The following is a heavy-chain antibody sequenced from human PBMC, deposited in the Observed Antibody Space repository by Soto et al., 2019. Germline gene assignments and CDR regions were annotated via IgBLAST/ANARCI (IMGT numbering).Heavy chain of an antibody. V-gene: IGHV4-39*02. CDR1: GGSMDSNDYF. CDR3: ARLRLGAIYYMDV. CDR2: SYHSSII. J-gene: IGHJ6*03. D-gene: IGHD3-10*01. Sequence: QLQLQESGPGLVKPSETLSLSCTVSGGSMDSNDYFWGWIRRPPGKGLEWIGNSYHSSIIYYNPSLKSRVTISIDTSRGHFSLSLNSLTAADTAVYYCARLRLGAIYYMDVWGKGTMVTVSS.